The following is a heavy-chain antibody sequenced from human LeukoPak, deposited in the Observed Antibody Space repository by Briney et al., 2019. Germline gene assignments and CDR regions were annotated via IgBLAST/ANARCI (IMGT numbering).Heavy chain of an antibody. CDR2: ISGNGGST. J-gene: IGHJ4*02. CDR3: AKADPARGVTLKSTIDY. CDR1: GFTFSSYA. D-gene: IGHD2-21*02. V-gene: IGHV3-23*01. Sequence: PGGSLRLSCAASGFTFSSYAMSWVRQARGKGLEWVSVISGNGGSTYYADSVKGRFTISRDNSKNTLYLQMNSLRGEDTAVYYCAKADPARGVTLKSTIDYWGQGTLVTVSS.